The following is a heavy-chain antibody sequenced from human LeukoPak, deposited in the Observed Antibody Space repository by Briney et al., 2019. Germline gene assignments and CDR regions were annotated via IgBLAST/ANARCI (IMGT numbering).Heavy chain of an antibody. Sequence: SETLSLTCTVSGGSISSYYWNWIRQPAGKGLEWIGRIYTSGSTNYNPSLKSRVTMSVDTSKNQFSLKLSSVTAADTAVYYCARAVVAGATVTRPYYYYYYMDVWGKGTTVTVSS. CDR1: GGSISSYY. J-gene: IGHJ6*03. D-gene: IGHD1-26*01. CDR3: ARAVVAGATVTRPYYYYYYMDV. CDR2: IYTSGST. V-gene: IGHV4-4*07.